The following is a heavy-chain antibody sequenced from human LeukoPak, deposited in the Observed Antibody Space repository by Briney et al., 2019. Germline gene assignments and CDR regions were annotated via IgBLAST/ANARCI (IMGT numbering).Heavy chain of an antibody. CDR2: MFSSGST. CDR3: ARGPTVTSDY. CDR1: GGSVISATHY. D-gene: IGHD4-17*01. Sequence: SETLTLTCTVSGGSVISATHYWSWFPQPPGKGLEWIGYMFSSGSTKYNRSLKSRVTISIDTSKNQFSLKVSSVTAADTAVYYCARGPTVTSDYWGQGTLVTVSS. J-gene: IGHJ4*02. V-gene: IGHV4-61*01.